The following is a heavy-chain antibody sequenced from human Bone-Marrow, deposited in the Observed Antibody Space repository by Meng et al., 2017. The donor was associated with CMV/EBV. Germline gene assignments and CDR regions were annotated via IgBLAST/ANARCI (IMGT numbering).Heavy chain of an antibody. V-gene: IGHV1-69*10. J-gene: IGHJ6*02. CDR2: IIPILGIA. CDR3: ARDPRNTEPWKGGMDV. Sequence: SVKVSCKASGGTFSSYAISWVRQAPGQGLEWMGGIIPILGIANYAQKFQGRVTITADKSTSTAYMELSSLRSEDTAVHYCARDPRNTEPWKGGMDVWGQGTTVTVSS. CDR1: GGTFSSYA. D-gene: IGHD1-1*01.